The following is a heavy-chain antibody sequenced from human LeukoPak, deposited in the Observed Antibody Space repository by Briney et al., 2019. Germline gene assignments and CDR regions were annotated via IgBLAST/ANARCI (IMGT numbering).Heavy chain of an antibody. J-gene: IGHJ4*02. CDR1: RVPLSNFW. CDR2: IISDGTTT. V-gene: IGHV3-74*01. Sequence: PGGSLRLSCTASRVPLSNFWMHWVRQVPGKGLVWVSRIISDGTTTSYADSVKGRFTISRDNAKNTLYLQMNSLRAEDTAVYYCTRDWRNMAFDYWGQGTLVTVPS. CDR3: TRDWRNMAFDY. D-gene: IGHD2/OR15-2a*01.